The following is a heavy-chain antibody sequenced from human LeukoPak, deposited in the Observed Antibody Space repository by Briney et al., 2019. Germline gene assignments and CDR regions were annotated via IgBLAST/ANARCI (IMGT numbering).Heavy chain of an antibody. J-gene: IGHJ4*02. V-gene: IGHV3-30-3*01. D-gene: IGHD4-17*01. Sequence: GGSLRLSCAASGFTFSSHAMVWVRQAPGKGLEWVSFISHDGSESFHTESVKGRFTISRDNAKNSLYLQMNSLRAEDMALYYCAKGRGLSYDYGVDYWGQGTLVTVSS. CDR2: ISHDGSES. CDR3: AKGRGLSYDYGVDY. CDR1: GFTFSSHA.